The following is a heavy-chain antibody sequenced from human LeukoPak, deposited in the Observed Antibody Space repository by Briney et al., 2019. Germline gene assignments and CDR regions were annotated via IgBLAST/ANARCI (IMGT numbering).Heavy chain of an antibody. CDR3: AREGDIVGAD. CDR2: ISGSGGST. D-gene: IGHD1-26*01. J-gene: IGHJ4*02. V-gene: IGHV3-23*01. CDR1: GFTFSSYA. Sequence: EGSLRLSCAASGFTFSSYAMSWVRQAPGKGLEWVSAISGSGGSTYYADSVKGRFTISRDNAKNSLYLQMNSLRAEDTAVYYCAREGDIVGADWGQGTLVTVSS.